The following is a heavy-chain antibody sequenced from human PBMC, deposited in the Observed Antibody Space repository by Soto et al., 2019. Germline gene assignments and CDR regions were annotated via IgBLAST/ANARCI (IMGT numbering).Heavy chain of an antibody. J-gene: IGHJ6*03. CDR2: MNPNSGNT. V-gene: IGHV1-8*01. D-gene: IGHD3-3*01. CDR1: GYTFTSYD. CDR3: ARGPYYDFWSGYYAYYYYYMDV. Sequence: ASVKVSCKASGYTFTSYDINWLRQATGQGLEWMGWMNPNSGNTGYAQKFQGRVTMTRNTSISTAYMELSSLRSEDTAVYYCARGPYYDFWSGYYAYYYYYMDVWGKGTTVTVSS.